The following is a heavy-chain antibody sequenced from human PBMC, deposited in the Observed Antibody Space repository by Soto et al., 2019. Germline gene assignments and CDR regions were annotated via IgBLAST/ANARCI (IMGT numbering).Heavy chain of an antibody. CDR3: ARGSCIPETSWLDP. CDR2: IYYSGST. J-gene: IGHJ5*02. CDR1: GCSISSGCYY. D-gene: IGHD1-26*01. Sequence: QVQLQESGPGLVKPSQTLSLTCTVSGCSISSGCYYWSWLRQHPGKGLEWIGYIYYSGSTYYNPALKSRVTITVDASKSQVSLKLSSVTAADTAVYYCARGSCIPETSWLDPCGKGTLVTVSS. V-gene: IGHV4-31*03.